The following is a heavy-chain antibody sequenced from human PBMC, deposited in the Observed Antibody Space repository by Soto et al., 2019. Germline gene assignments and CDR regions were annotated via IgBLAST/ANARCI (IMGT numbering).Heavy chain of an antibody. Sequence: SQTLLLTCAISGDSVSSNSAAWNWIRQSPSRGLEWLGRTYYRSKWYNDYAVSVKSRITINPDTSKNQFSLQLNSVTPEDTAVYYCARDRSIGSNYVYYYYGMDVWGQGTTVTVSS. V-gene: IGHV6-1*01. CDR2: TYYRSKWYN. D-gene: IGHD4-4*01. CDR1: GDSVSSNSAA. J-gene: IGHJ6*02. CDR3: ARDRSIGSNYVYYYYGMDV.